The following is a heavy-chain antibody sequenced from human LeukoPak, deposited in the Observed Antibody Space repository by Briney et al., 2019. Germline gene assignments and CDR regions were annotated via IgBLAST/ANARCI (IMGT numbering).Heavy chain of an antibody. J-gene: IGHJ4*02. CDR2: ILYDGSRK. Sequence: GKSLRLSCAASGFTFTNYAMHWVRQAPGKGLEWVANILYDGSRKNYADSVKGRFSVYRDNSKNTLYLQMNSLRAEDTAVYYCAKDLNAVVAATFDYWGQGTLVTVSS. CDR3: AKDLNAVVAATFDY. CDR1: GFTFTNYA. D-gene: IGHD2-15*01. V-gene: IGHV3-30*18.